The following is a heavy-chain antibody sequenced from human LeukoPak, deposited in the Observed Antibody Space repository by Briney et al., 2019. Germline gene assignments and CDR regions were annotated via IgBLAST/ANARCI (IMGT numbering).Heavy chain of an antibody. CDR2: IKQDGSEK. CDR1: GFTFSNFW. J-gene: IGHJ6*03. V-gene: IGHV3-7*01. D-gene: IGHD6-6*01. Sequence: GGSLRLSCAASGFTFSNFWMSWVRQAPGKGLEWVANIKQDGSEKYYVDSVKGRFTISRDNAKNSLYLQMNSLRAEDTAVFYCAREPYSSSSYYFYMDVWGKGTTVTVSS. CDR3: AREPYSSSSYYFYMDV.